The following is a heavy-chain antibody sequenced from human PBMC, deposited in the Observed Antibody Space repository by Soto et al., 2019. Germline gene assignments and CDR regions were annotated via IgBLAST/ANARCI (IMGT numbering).Heavy chain of an antibody. J-gene: IGHJ6*03. CDR3: ARGGGYYMGYYYYYMDV. CDR2: IYHSGST. V-gene: IGHV4-4*02. CDR1: SGSISSSNW. D-gene: IGHD3-3*01. Sequence: QVQLQESGPGLVKPSGTLSLTCAVSSGSISSSNWWSWVRQPPGKGLEWIGEIYHSGSTNYNPSLKSRVTISVDKAKNQFSLKLSSVTAADTAVYYCARGGGYYMGYYYYYMDVWGKGTTVTVSS.